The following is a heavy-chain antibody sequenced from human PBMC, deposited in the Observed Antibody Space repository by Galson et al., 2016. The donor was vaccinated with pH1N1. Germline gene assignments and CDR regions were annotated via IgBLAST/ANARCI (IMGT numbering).Heavy chain of an antibody. CDR1: GFPFSHYY. CDR2: ISGSDTTI. CDR3: ARDHFGWAFDV. Sequence: SLRLSCAASGFPFSHYYMGWIRQAPGKGLEWISYISGSDTTINYADSVRGRFTISRDNAQNSLYLQMNSLRAEDTAVYYCARDHFGWAFDVWGQGTMVTVSP. J-gene: IGHJ3*01. V-gene: IGHV3-11*01. D-gene: IGHD3-10*01.